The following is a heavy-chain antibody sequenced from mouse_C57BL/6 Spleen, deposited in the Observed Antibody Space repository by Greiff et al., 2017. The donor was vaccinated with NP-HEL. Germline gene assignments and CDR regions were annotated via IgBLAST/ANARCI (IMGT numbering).Heavy chain of an antibody. CDR3: SRTTVVADY. V-gene: IGHV1-61*01. Sequence: QVQLKQSGAELVRPGSSLKLSCKASGYTFTSYWMDWVKQRPGQGLEWIGNIYPSDSETPYNQKFKDKATLTVDKSSSPAYMQLSSLTSEDSAVYYCSRTTVVADYWGQGTTLTVSS. CDR1: GYTFTSYW. CDR2: IYPSDSET. D-gene: IGHD1-1*01. J-gene: IGHJ2*01.